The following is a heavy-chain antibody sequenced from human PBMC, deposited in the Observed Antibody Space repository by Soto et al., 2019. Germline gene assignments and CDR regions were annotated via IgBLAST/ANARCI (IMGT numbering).Heavy chain of an antibody. CDR3: ARAIVGPTTTGWLDP. J-gene: IGHJ5*02. CDR1: GGTFSRYA. D-gene: IGHD1-26*01. CDR2: IIPIFGTA. Sequence: VKVSCKASGGTFSRYAISWVRQAPGQGLEWMGGIIPIFGTANYAQKFRGRVTITADESTSTAYMELSSLRFEDTAVYYCARAIVGPTTTGWLDPWGQGTLVTVSS. V-gene: IGHV1-69*13.